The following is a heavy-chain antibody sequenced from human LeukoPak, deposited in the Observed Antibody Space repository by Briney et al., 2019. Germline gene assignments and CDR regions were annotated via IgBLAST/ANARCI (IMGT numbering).Heavy chain of an antibody. Sequence: GASVKVSCTASGYTFSSYGISWVRQAPGQGLEWMGWISAYNGNTNYAQMLQGRVTMTTDTSTSTAYMEVRSLRSDDTAMYYCARDVGDIVTIPAAISVPWGQGTLVTVSS. CDR2: ISAYNGNT. CDR1: GYTFSSYG. CDR3: ARDVGDIVTIPAAISVP. D-gene: IGHD2-2*01. J-gene: IGHJ5*02. V-gene: IGHV1-18*01.